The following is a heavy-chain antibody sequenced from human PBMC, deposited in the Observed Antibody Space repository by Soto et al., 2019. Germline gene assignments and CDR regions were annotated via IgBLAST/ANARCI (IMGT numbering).Heavy chain of an antibody. J-gene: IGHJ4*02. Sequence: EVQLLESGGGLVQPGGSLRLSCEASGFTFSSYPMGWVRQAPGKGLEWVASIFDSDAVIYSVDSVKGRFTISRDNSKYTLYLQMSSLRVEDTAVYHCAKYGTRTTSHYLDSWGQGTLVTVSS. CDR1: GFTFSSYP. CDR3: AKYGTRTTSHYLDS. D-gene: IGHD1-1*01. CDR2: IFDSDAVI. V-gene: IGHV3-23*01.